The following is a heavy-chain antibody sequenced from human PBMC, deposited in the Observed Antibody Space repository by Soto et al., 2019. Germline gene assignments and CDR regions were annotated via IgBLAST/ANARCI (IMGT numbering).Heavy chain of an antibody. CDR2: IIPIFGTA. CDR1: GGTFSSYA. Sequence: QVQLVQSGAEVKKPGSSVKVSCKASGGTFSSYAISWVRQAPGQGLEWMGGIIPIFGTANYAQKFQGRVTITADKSTXXXXXXLSSLRSEDTAVYYCASGHDYGDYRGPYYGMDVWGQGTTVTVSS. CDR3: ASGHDYGDYRGPYYGMDV. V-gene: IGHV1-69*06. J-gene: IGHJ6*02. D-gene: IGHD4-17*01.